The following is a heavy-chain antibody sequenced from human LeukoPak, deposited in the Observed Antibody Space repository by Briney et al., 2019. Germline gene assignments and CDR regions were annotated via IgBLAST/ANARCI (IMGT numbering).Heavy chain of an antibody. Sequence: ASVKVSCKASGYTFTGYYMHWVRQAPGQGLEWMGWINPNSGGTNYAQKFQGRVTMTRDTSISTAYMELSRLRSDDTAVYHCARSVGGDVPYFDYWGQGTLVTVSS. D-gene: IGHD2-21*01. CDR2: INPNSGGT. V-gene: IGHV1-2*02. J-gene: IGHJ4*02. CDR3: ARSVGGDVPYFDY. CDR1: GYTFTGYY.